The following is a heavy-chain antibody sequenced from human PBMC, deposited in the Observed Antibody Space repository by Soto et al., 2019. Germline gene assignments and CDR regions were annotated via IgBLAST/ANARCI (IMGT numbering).Heavy chain of an antibody. Sequence: QVQLQESGPGLVKPSETLSLSCSVSGGSVSSGSHYWSWIRQPPGKGLEWIGFIYDSGSTHYNPSLKSRVTISLNTSKNQFSLKLSSVTAADTAVYYFAGRSGEGWFDPWGQGTLVTVSS. J-gene: IGHJ5*02. CDR1: GGSVSSGSHY. V-gene: IGHV4-61*01. CDR2: IYDSGST. CDR3: AGRSGEGWFDP. D-gene: IGHD2-15*01.